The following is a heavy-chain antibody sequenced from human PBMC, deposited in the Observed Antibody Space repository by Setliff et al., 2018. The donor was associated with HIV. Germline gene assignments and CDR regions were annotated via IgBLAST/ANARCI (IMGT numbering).Heavy chain of an antibody. Sequence: ASVKVSCKASGYSFSDYGITWLRLAPGQGLEWVGWISLYNDYTNYGQKLQGRVTVTADTSTKTVYMELSSLRSEDTAVYYCARREHPCGGDCYLVGPFDIWGQGTVVTVSS. CDR2: ISLYNDYT. CDR1: GYSFSDYG. D-gene: IGHD2-21*02. J-gene: IGHJ3*02. CDR3: ARREHPCGGDCYLVGPFDI. V-gene: IGHV1-18*01.